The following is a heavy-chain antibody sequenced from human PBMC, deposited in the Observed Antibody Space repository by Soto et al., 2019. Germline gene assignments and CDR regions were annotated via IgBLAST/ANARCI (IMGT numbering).Heavy chain of an antibody. CDR1: GYTCSNYS. CDR3: ARMSSSISPGC. CDR2: ISRSSSPV. D-gene: IGHD2-2*01. J-gene: IGHJ4*02. V-gene: IGHV3-48*01. Sequence: EVQLVESGGGLIQPGGSLRLSCAASGYTCSNYSMNWVRQAPGKGLEWVSYISRSSSPVYYANSVKGRFTISRDNAKNSLYLQMNSLRAEDTAVYYCARMSSSISPGCWGQGTLVPVSS.